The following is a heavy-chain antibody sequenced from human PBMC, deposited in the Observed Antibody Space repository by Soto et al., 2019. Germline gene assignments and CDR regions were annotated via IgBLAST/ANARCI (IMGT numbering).Heavy chain of an antibody. CDR1: GFTFSSYA. D-gene: IGHD3-22*01. V-gene: IGHV3-30-3*01. CDR2: ISYDGSNK. Sequence: QVQLVESRGGVVQPGRSLRLSCAASGFTFSSYAMHWVRQAPGKGLEWVAVISYDGSNKYYADSVKGRFTISRDNSKNTLYLQMNSLRAEDTAVYYCASATYYYDSSGLDYWGQGTLVTVSS. J-gene: IGHJ4*02. CDR3: ASATYYYDSSGLDY.